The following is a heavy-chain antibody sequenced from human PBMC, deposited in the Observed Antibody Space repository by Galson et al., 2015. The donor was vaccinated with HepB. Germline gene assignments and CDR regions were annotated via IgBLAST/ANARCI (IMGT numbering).Heavy chain of an antibody. V-gene: IGHV3-23*01. CDR2: ISGSGSST. D-gene: IGHD3-22*01. J-gene: IGHJ3*02. CDR1: GFSLSSYA. CDR3: ARYYYRTMTGSGGVFHM. Sequence: SLRLACAASGFSLSSYAMSWVCQAPGKGLEWVSGISGSGSSTYYSDSVKGRFTISRDDSKNTLYLEMNSLSAEDTAVYYCARYYYRTMTGSGGVFHMWGQGTMVTVSS.